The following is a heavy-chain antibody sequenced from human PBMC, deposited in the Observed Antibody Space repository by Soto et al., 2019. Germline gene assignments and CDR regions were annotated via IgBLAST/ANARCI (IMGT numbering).Heavy chain of an antibody. D-gene: IGHD2-2*01. Sequence: EVQLLESGGGLVQPGGSLRLSCAASGFTFSSYAMSWVRRAPGKGLEWVSAISGSGGSTYYADSVKGRFTISRDNSKNTLYLQMNSLRAEDTAVYYCAKDCSSTSCYSPWFDPWGQGTLVTVSS. J-gene: IGHJ5*02. V-gene: IGHV3-23*01. CDR2: ISGSGGST. CDR3: AKDCSSTSCYSPWFDP. CDR1: GFTFSSYA.